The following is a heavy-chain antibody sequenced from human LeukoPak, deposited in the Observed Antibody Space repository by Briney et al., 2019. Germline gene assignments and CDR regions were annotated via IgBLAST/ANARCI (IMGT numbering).Heavy chain of an antibody. CDR2: ISAYNGNT. D-gene: IGHD3-16*02. J-gene: IGHJ4*02. CDR1: GYTFTSYG. V-gene: IGHV1-18*01. Sequence: GASVKVSCKASGYTFTSYGISWVRQAPGQGLEWMGWISAYNGNTNYAQKLQGRVTMTTDTSTSTAYMELRSLRSDDTAVYYCARAREDYDYVWGSYPKYYFDYWGQGNPGHRLL. CDR3: ARAREDYDYVWGSYPKYYFDY.